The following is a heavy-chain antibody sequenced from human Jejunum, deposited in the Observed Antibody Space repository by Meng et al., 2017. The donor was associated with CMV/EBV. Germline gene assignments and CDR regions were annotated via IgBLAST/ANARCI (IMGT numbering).Heavy chain of an antibody. CDR2: IKQDGSEK. D-gene: IGHD4-17*01. Sequence: GFSVNTNYISWVRQAPGKGLEWVANIKQDGSEKYYVDSVKGRFIISRDNASNSLYLQMNSLRAEDTAVYYCARNPVTNRRGSHFDYWGQGTLVTVSS. CDR3: ARNPVTNRRGSHFDY. V-gene: IGHV3-7*01. J-gene: IGHJ4*02. CDR1: GFSVNTNY.